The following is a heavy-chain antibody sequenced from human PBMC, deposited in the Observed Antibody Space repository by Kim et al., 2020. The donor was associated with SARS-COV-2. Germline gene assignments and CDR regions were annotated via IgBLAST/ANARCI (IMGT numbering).Heavy chain of an antibody. CDR1: GFTFSGSA. J-gene: IGHJ6*02. Sequence: GGSLRLSCAASGFTFSGSAMHWVRQASGKGLEWVGRIRSKANSYATAYGASVKGRFTISRDDSKNTAYLQMNSLKTEDTAVYYCTRHGDWNDVADYGTDVWGQGTTVTVSS. D-gene: IGHD1-1*01. V-gene: IGHV3-73*01. CDR2: IRSKANSYAT. CDR3: TRHGDWNDVADYGTDV.